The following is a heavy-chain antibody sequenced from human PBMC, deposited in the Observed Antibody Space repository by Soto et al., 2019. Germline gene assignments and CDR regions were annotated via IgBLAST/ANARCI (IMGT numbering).Heavy chain of an antibody. D-gene: IGHD3-3*01. V-gene: IGHV3-48*02. Sequence: EVQVVESGGGLVQPGGSLRLSCAASGFTFSSNSMNWVRQAPGKGLEWISYISSSSSTIYADSVKGRFTIFRDNAKNSRDLQTNSLRDEGTAVFYCARVIWSGHLTSDLWGQGTLVTVSS. CDR1: GFTFSSNS. CDR2: ISSSSSTI. J-gene: IGHJ5*02. CDR3: ARVIWSGHLTSDL.